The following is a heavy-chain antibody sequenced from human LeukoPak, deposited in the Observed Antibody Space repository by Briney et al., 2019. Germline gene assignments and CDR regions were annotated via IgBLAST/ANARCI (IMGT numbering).Heavy chain of an antibody. CDR3: ARGYVLLWFGELPDYFDY. CDR1: GFTFSSYW. CDR2: IKQDGSEK. V-gene: IGHV3-7*01. Sequence: GGSLRLSCAASGFTFSSYWMSWVRQAPGKGLEWVANIKQDGSEKYYVDSVKGRFTISRDNAKNSLYLQTNSLRAEDTAVYYCARGYVLLWFGELPDYFDYWGQGTLVTVSS. J-gene: IGHJ4*02. D-gene: IGHD3-10*01.